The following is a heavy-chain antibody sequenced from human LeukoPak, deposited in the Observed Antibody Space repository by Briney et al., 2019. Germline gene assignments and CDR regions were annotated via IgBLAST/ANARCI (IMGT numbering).Heavy chain of an antibody. Sequence: GGSLRLSCAGSGFIFSSYWMHWVRQAPGKGLVWVSRINSDGNRATYADSVKGRFTISRDNGKNTLYLQMNSLRADDTAVYYCARGIDILTRAEYWYFDLWGRGTLVTVSS. CDR1: GFIFSSYW. V-gene: IGHV3-74*03. J-gene: IGHJ2*01. CDR2: INSDGNRA. D-gene: IGHD3-9*01. CDR3: ARGIDILTRAEYWYFDL.